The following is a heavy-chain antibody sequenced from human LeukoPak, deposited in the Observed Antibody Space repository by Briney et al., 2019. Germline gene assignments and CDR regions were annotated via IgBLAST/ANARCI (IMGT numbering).Heavy chain of an antibody. Sequence: PSETLSLTCTVSGGSIRTYYWSWLRQPPGKGLEGIGYVYYTGSTHYNPSLKSRVTISVDTSKNQFSLKLSSVTAADTAVYYCARAGLLGYCSGGSCYGIDYWGQGTLVTVSS. CDR3: ARAGLLGYCSGGSCYGIDY. J-gene: IGHJ4*02. D-gene: IGHD2-15*01. CDR2: VYYTGST. V-gene: IGHV4-59*01. CDR1: GGSIRTYY.